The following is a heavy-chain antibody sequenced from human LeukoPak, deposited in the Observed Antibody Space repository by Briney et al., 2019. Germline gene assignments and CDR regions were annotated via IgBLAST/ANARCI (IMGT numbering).Heavy chain of an antibody. D-gene: IGHD1-26*01. J-gene: IGHJ5*02. V-gene: IGHV4-4*09. CDR2: IHSSGYT. CDR1: XGXISXYY. CDR3: TKREGPISGSYDYFDP. Sequence: SEXXXLTCXXSXGXISXYYXXWIRQPPGQGLEWIAYIHSSGYTNYNPSLKSRVTISVDTSKKQFSLKVPSVTAADTAMYYCTKREGPISGSYDYFDPWGQGTLVTVSS.